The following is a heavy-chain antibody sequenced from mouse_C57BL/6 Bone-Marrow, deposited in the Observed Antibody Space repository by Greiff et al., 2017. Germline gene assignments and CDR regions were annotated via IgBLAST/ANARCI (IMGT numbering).Heavy chain of an antibody. V-gene: IGHV1-81*01. CDR1: GYTFTSYG. CDR2: IYPRSGNT. Sequence: VQLQQSGAELARPGASVKLSCKASGYTFTSYGLSWVKQRTGQGLEWIGEIYPRSGNTYYNEKFKGKATLTADKSSSTAYMELRSLTSEDSAVYFCASDYYGSNRFAYWGQGTLVTVSA. D-gene: IGHD1-1*01. CDR3: ASDYYGSNRFAY. J-gene: IGHJ3*01.